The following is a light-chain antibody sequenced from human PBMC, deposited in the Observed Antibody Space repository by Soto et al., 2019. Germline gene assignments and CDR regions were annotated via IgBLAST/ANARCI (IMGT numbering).Light chain of an antibody. CDR2: EVT. CDR1: SSDVGGYNY. J-gene: IGLJ3*02. Sequence: QSALTQPPSASGSPGQSVTISCTGTSSDVGGYNYVSWYQQHPGKAPKLMIYEVTKRPSGVPDRFSGSKSGNTASLTVSGLLAEDEADYYCISHAGINNVVFGGGTKLTV. CDR3: ISHAGINNVV. V-gene: IGLV2-8*01.